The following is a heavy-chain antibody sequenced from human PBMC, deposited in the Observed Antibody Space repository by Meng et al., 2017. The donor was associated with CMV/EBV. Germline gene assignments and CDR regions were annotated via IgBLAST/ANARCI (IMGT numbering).Heavy chain of an antibody. V-gene: IGHV3-11*01. CDR3: ARGEVYCSSTSCYTYFDY. D-gene: IGHD2-2*02. CDR2: ISSSGSTI. J-gene: IGHJ4*02. Sequence: GGSLRLSCAASGFTFSDYYMSWIRQAPGKGLEWVSYISSSGSTIYYADSVKGRFTISRDNAKNSLYLQMNSLRAEDTDVYYCARGEVYCSSTSCYTYFDYWGQGTLVTVSS. CDR1: GFTFSDYY.